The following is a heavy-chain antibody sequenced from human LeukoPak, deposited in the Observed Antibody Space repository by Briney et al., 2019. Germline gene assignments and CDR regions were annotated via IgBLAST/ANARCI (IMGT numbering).Heavy chain of an antibody. J-gene: IGHJ4*02. V-gene: IGHV3-74*01. CDR3: AKDWFATTDY. CDR1: GFPFSVAW. CDR2: ITTDETT. D-gene: IGHD1/OR15-1a*01. Sequence: PGGSLRLPCVASGFPFSVAWMHWFRQVPGKGLMWVSRITTDETTTYADSVRGRFSISRDNAKNTVYLQMNSLRVEDTAVYYCAKDWFATTDYWGQGILVTVSS.